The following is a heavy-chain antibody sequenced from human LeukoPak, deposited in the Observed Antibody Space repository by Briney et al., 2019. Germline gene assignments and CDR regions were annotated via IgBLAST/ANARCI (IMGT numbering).Heavy chain of an antibody. J-gene: IGHJ6*02. CDR1: GGSINSSSYY. Sequence: SETLSLTCTVSGGSINSSSYYWGWIRQPPGKGLEWIGSIYYSGSTYYNPSLKSRVTISVDTSKNQFSLKLSSVTAADTAVYYCARFLGSGSYYYYYYYGMDVWGQGTTVTVSS. CDR3: ARFLGSGSYYYYYYYGMDV. CDR2: IYYSGST. V-gene: IGHV4-39*07. D-gene: IGHD3-10*01.